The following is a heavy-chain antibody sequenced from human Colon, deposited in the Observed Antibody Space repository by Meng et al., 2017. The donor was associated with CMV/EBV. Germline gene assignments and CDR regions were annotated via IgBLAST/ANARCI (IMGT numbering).Heavy chain of an antibody. D-gene: IGHD5-18*01. Sequence: SETLSLTCIVSGGSISSYHWSWIRQPPGKGLEWIGYIRYSGSTNSNPSLKGRVTISVDTSKNQFSLKLSSVSAADTAVYYCARGSRRYSFGNYYYYGMDVWGQGTTVTVSS. CDR2: IRYSGST. J-gene: IGHJ6*02. V-gene: IGHV4-59*01. CDR1: GGSISSYH. CDR3: ARGSRRYSFGNYYYYGMDV.